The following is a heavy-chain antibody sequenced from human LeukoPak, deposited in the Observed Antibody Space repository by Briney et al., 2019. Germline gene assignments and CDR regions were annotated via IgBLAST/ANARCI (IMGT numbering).Heavy chain of an antibody. CDR2: IYHSGST. D-gene: IGHD2-15*01. V-gene: IGHV4-38-2*02. J-gene: IGHJ4*02. Sequence: PSETLSLTCTVSGYSISSGYYWGWIRQPPGKGLEWIGSIYHSGSTYHNPSLKSRVTISVDTSKNQFSLKLSSVTAADTAVYYCARAGPSEVVAATSFDYWGQGTLVTVSS. CDR3: ARAGPSEVVAATSFDY. CDR1: GYSISSGYY.